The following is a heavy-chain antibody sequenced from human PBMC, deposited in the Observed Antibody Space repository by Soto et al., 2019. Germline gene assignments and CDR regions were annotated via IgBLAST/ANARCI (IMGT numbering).Heavy chain of an antibody. J-gene: IGHJ5*02. V-gene: IGHV1-69*13. D-gene: IGHD3-3*01. CDR1: GGTLSSYA. CDR2: IIPIFGTA. Sequence: VASVKVSCKASGGTLSSYAISWVRQAPGQGLEWMGGIIPIFGTANYAQKFQGRATITADESTSTAYTGRSSLRSEYTAVYYRAIIRADFLSGINSFAPWGQGTLVTVSS. CDR3: AIIRADFLSGINSFAP.